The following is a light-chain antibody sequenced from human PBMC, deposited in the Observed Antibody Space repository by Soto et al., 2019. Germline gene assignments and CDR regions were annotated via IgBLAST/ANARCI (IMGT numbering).Light chain of an antibody. CDR3: QQYNEWPRT. Sequence: ETVMTQSPATLSVSPGERVTLSCRARQSVRTNLVWYQQSPGQPPRLLIYGASDRVAGVPDRFSGSGSGTDFQLTISGLQSEDCSVYYCQQYNEWPRTFGQGTKLEIK. J-gene: IGKJ2*01. V-gene: IGKV3-15*01. CDR2: GAS. CDR1: QSVRTN.